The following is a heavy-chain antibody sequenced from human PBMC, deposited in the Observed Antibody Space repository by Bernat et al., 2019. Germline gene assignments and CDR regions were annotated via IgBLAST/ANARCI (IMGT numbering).Heavy chain of an antibody. D-gene: IGHD6-13*01. Sequence: QVQLVRSGAEVKKPGASVKVSCKASGYTFTSYGISWVRQAPGQGLEWMGWISAYNGNTNYARKLQGRVTMTTDTTTSTAYMELRSLGSDDTAVYYCARDRAAAGLKDYYYYYGMDVWGQGTTVTVSS. CDR2: ISAYNGNT. J-gene: IGHJ6*02. V-gene: IGHV1-18*04. CDR3: ARDRAAAGLKDYYYYYGMDV. CDR1: GYTFTSYG.